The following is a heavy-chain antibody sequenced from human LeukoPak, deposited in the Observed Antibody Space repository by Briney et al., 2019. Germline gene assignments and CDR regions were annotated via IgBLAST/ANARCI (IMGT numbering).Heavy chain of an antibody. CDR3: AREGGYDDGYFDY. Sequence: KSSETLSLTCTVSGGSISSGDYYWSWIRQPPGKGLEWIGYIYYSGSTYYNPSLKSRVTISVDTSKNQFSLKLSSVTAADTAVYYCAREGGYDDGYFDYWGQGTLVTVSS. D-gene: IGHD5-12*01. CDR1: GGSISSGDYY. CDR2: IYYSGST. J-gene: IGHJ4*02. V-gene: IGHV4-30-4*01.